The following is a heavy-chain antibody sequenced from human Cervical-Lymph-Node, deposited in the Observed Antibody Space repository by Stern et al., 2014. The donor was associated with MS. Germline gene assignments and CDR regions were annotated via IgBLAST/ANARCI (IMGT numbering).Heavy chain of an antibody. J-gene: IGHJ4*02. CDR1: GYSFTAYY. D-gene: IGHD4-17*01. V-gene: IGHV1-2*02. CDR3: AKSTTITPLDY. Sequence: QMPLVQSGTEVKKPGTSVKVSCRTSGYSFTAYYLHWVRQATGQGLEWMGWINPSSGDTNLAQKFQGRTTMTRDTSITTAYLVLSRLSLDDTAVYYCAKSTTITPLDYWGQGSLIIVSS. CDR2: INPSSGDT.